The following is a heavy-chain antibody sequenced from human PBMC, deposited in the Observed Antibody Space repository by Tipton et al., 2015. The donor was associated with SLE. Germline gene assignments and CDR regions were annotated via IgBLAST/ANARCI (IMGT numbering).Heavy chain of an antibody. Sequence: LRLSCTVSGGSISSSSYYWGWIRQPPGKGLEWIGSIYHSGSTYYNPSLKSRVTISVDTSKNQFSLKLSSVTAADTAVYYCASGGYSSYAFDIWGQGTMVTVSS. D-gene: IGHD6-6*01. J-gene: IGHJ3*02. CDR2: IYHSGST. CDR1: GGSISSSSYY. CDR3: ASGGYSSYAFDI. V-gene: IGHV4-39*07.